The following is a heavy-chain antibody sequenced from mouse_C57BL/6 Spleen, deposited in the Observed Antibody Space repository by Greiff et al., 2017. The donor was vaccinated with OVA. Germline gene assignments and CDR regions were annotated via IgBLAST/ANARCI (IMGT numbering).Heavy chain of an antibody. V-gene: IGHV5-17*01. D-gene: IGHD1-1*01. Sequence: DVMLVESGGGLVKPGGSLKLSCAASGFTFSDYGMHWVRQAPEKGLEWVAYISSGSSTIYYADTVKGRFTISRDNAKNTLFLQMTSLRSEDTAMYYCAREVVAPFAYWGQGTLVTVSA. CDR2: ISSGSSTI. CDR1: GFTFSDYG. J-gene: IGHJ3*01. CDR3: AREVVAPFAY.